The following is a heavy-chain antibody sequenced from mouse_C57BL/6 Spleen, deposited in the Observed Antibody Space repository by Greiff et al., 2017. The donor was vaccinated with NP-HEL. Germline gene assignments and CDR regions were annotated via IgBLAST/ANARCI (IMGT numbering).Heavy chain of an antibody. V-gene: IGHV1-4*01. J-gene: IGHJ1*03. CDR3: SRSGSSPYWYFDV. D-gene: IGHD1-1*01. CDR2: INPSSGYT. Sequence: QVQLQQSGAELARPGASVKMSCKASGYTFTSYTMHWVKQRPGQGLEWIGYINPSSGYTKYNQKFKDKATLTADKSSSTAYMQLSSLTSEDSAVYYCSRSGSSPYWYFDVWGTGTTVTVSS. CDR1: GYTFTSYT.